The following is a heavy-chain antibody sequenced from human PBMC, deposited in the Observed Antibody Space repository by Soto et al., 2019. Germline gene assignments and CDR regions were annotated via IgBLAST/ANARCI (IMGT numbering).Heavy chain of an antibody. CDR2: ISYDGSNK. Sequence: GGSLRLSCAASGFTFSSYGMHWVRQAPGKGLEWVAVISYDGSNKYYADSVKGRFTISRDNSKNTLYLQMNSLRAEDTAVYYCAKDLGTYYDFWSGSMDYWGQGTLVTVSS. J-gene: IGHJ4*02. V-gene: IGHV3-30*18. D-gene: IGHD3-3*01. CDR1: GFTFSSYG. CDR3: AKDLGTYYDFWSGSMDY.